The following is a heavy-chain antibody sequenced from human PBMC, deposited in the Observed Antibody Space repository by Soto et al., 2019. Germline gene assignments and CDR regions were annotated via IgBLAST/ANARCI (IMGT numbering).Heavy chain of an antibody. CDR3: AKEQYDHVWGTFRSIDY. CDR1: GFSFSTSG. V-gene: IGHV3-30*18. Sequence: QVQLVESGGGVVQPGRSLRLSCVASGFSFSTSGMHWVRQAPGKGLEWLTVISYDGNNKYYADSVRGRFTISRDNSKNTLYLQMNSLRAEDTAVYFCAKEQYDHVWGTFRSIDYWGQGTLVTVSS. CDR2: ISYDGNNK. D-gene: IGHD3-16*02. J-gene: IGHJ4*02.